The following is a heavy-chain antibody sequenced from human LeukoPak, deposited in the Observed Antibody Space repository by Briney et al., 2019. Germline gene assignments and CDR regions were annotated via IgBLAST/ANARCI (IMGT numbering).Heavy chain of an antibody. CDR2: MNPNSGKT. D-gene: IGHD1/OR15-1a*01. V-gene: IGHV1-8*03. CDR3: ARMNKSGKNNWFEP. CDR1: GYTFINYD. J-gene: IGHJ5*02. Sequence: ASVKVSCKASGYTFINYDINWVRQATGQGLEWMGWMNPNSGKTGYAQKFRGRVNISRNTSINTAYMELSSLSSEDTAIYYCARMNKSGKNNWFEPWGQGTLVTVSS.